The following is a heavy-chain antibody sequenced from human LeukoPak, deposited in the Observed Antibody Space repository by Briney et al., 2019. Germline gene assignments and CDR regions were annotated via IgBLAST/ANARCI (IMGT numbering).Heavy chain of an antibody. J-gene: IGHJ4*02. V-gene: IGHV3-23*01. D-gene: IGHD1-20*01. Sequence: GGSLRLSCAASGFTFSSYAMSWVHQAPGKGLEWVSAISGSGGSTYYADSVKGRFTISRDNSKNTLYLQMNSLRAEDTAVYYCAKAPGITGDYFDYWGQGTMVTASS. CDR2: ISGSGGST. CDR3: AKAPGITGDYFDY. CDR1: GFTFSSYA.